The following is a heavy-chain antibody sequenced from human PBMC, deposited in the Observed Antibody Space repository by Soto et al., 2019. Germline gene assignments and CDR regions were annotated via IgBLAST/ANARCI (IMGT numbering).Heavy chain of an antibody. CDR2: ISYDGSNK. CDR1: GFTFSSYA. V-gene: IGHV3-30-3*01. J-gene: IGHJ3*02. D-gene: IGHD5-12*01. CDR3: ARAWLQFSSDAFDI. Sequence: QVQLVESGGGVVQPGRSLRLSCAASGFTFSSYAMHWVRQAPGKGLEWVAVISYDGSNKYYADSVKGRFTISRDNSKNTLYLQMNSLRAEDMAVYYCARAWLQFSSDAFDIWGQGTMVTVSS.